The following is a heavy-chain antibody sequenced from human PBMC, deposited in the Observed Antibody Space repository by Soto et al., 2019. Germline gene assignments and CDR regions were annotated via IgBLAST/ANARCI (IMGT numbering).Heavy chain of an antibody. J-gene: IGHJ4*02. CDR3: ARDFGVVIIGIDY. Sequence: EVQLVESGGGLVQPGGSLRLSCAASGFTFSSYSMNWVRQAPGKGLEWVSYISSSSSTIYYADSVKGRFTISRDNAKNSLYLQMNSLRAEDTAVYYCARDFGVVIIGIDYWGQGTLVTVSS. V-gene: IGHV3-48*01. CDR1: GFTFSSYS. CDR2: ISSSSSTI. D-gene: IGHD3-3*01.